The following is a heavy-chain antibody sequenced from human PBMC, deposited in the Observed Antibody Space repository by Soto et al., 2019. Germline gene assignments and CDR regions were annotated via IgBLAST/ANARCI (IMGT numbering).Heavy chain of an antibody. V-gene: IGHV3-30-3*01. CDR1: GFTFSSYA. Sequence: QVQLVESGGGVVQPGRSLRLSCAASGFTFSSYAMHWVRQAPGKGLEWVALISYDGSNKYYADSVKGRFTISRDNSKNTLYLQMNSLRPEDTAVYHCARDQGGTTLYYHGMDVWGHGTTVTVSS. CDR3: ARDQGGTTLYYHGMDV. J-gene: IGHJ6*02. D-gene: IGHD1-7*01. CDR2: ISYDGSNK.